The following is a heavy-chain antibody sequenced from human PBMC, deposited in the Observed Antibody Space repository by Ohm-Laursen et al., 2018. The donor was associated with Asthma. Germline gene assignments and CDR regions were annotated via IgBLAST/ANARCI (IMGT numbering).Heavy chain of an antibody. CDR2: IVVGSGNT. V-gene: IGHV1-58*01. CDR3: ARHLGRVVSHYYFYGMDV. D-gene: IGHD1-26*01. CDR1: GFTFTSSA. Sequence: SVKVSCNASGFTFTSSAVQWVRQARGQRLEWIGWIVVGSGNTNYAQKFQERVTITRDMSTSTAYMELSSLRSEDTAVYYCARHLGRVVSHYYFYGMDVWGQGTMVTVSS. J-gene: IGHJ6*02.